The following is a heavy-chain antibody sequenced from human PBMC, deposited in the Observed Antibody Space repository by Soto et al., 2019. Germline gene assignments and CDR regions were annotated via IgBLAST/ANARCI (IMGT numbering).Heavy chain of an antibody. CDR2: MNPNSGNT. V-gene: IGHV1-8*01. D-gene: IGHD3-9*01. CDR3: ARGDQDYDILTGYYRAYYYYMDV. Sequence: ASVKVSCKASGYTFTSYDINWVRQATGQGLEWMGWMNPNSGNTGYAQKFQGRVTMTRNTSISTAYMELSSLRSEDTAVYYCARGDQDYDILTGYYRAYYYYMDVWGKGTTVTVSS. J-gene: IGHJ6*03. CDR1: GYTFTSYD.